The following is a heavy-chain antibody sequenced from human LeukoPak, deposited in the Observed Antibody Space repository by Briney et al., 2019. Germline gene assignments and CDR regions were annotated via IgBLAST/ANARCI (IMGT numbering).Heavy chain of an antibody. CDR1: GFTFSSYA. Sequence: GGSLRLSCAASGFTFSSYAMTWVRQAPGKGLEWVLTISGSGGSTYYADSVKGRFTISRDNSKNTLYLQMNSLRAEDTAVYYCAKAVDYYASGNIDYWGQGTLVTVSS. CDR3: AKAVDYYASGNIDY. V-gene: IGHV3-23*01. D-gene: IGHD3-10*01. J-gene: IGHJ4*02. CDR2: ISGSGGST.